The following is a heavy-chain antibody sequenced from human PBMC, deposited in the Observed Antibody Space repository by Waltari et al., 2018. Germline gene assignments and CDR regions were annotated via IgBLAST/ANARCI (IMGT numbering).Heavy chain of an antibody. CDR3: ARGMRGVAARGALSL. Sequence: QVQLVQSGAEVKKPGASVKVSCKASGYTFTGYYMHWVRQAPGRGLEWMGWINPNSGGTNYAQKFQGRVTMTRDTSISTAYMELSRLRSDDMAVYYCARGMRGVAARGALSLWGQGTLVTVSS. CDR1: GYTFTGYY. D-gene: IGHD6-6*01. CDR2: INPNSGGT. V-gene: IGHV1-2*02. J-gene: IGHJ4*02.